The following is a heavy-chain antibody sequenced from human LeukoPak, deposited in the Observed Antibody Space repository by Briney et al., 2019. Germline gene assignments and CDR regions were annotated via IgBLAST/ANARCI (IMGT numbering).Heavy chain of an antibody. CDR2: ISYDGNTK. D-gene: IGHD4-23*01. J-gene: IGHJ4*02. Sequence: GRSLRLSCAASGFTFSNYNVHWVRQAPGKGLEWVTVISYDGNTKYYADSVKGRFTVSRGTSKNALYLQMNSLRAEDTAVYYCAKDGVNGGLFEYWGQGTLVTVSS. CDR3: AKDGVNGGLFEY. CDR1: GFTFSNYN. V-gene: IGHV3-30*18.